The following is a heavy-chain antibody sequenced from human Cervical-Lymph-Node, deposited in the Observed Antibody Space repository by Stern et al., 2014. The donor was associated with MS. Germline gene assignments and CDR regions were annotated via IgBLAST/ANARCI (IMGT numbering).Heavy chain of an antibody. CDR2: IYPGDSET. J-gene: IGHJ4*02. Sequence: QLVQSGAEVKKPGESLRISCEVSGYRFTNNWIGWVRQMPGKGLEWMGIIYPGDSETRYSPSFQGQVTILVEQSTPIAYLERSSRKPSDAAIYYCARRGHGYMGIDFWGQGTLVTVSS. CDR1: GYRFTNNW. CDR3: ARRGHGYMGIDF. V-gene: IGHV5-51*03. D-gene: IGHD1-1*01.